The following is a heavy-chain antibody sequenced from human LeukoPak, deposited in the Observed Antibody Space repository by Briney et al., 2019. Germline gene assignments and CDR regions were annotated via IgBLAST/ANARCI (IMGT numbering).Heavy chain of an antibody. V-gene: IGHV1-69*10. D-gene: IGHD5-18*01. CDR1: GGTFSSYA. J-gene: IGHJ4*02. CDR3: AKSSDSYGSQGEYYFDY. Sequence: SVKVSCKASGGTFSSYAISWVRQAPGKGLEWMGGFDPEDGETIYAQKFQGRVTITADKSTSTAYMELSSLRSEDTAVYYCAKSSDSYGSQGEYYFDYWGQGTLVTVSS. CDR2: FDPEDGET.